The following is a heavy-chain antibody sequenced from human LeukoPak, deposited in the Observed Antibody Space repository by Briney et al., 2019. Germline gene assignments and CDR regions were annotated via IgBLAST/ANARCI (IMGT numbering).Heavy chain of an antibody. CDR1: GGTFSSYA. J-gene: IGHJ4*02. V-gene: IGHV1-69*04. CDR2: IIPILGIA. D-gene: IGHD4-17*01. CDR3: ARVSDYGDYPFDY. Sequence: SVKVSCKASGGTFSSYAISWVRQAPGQGLEWMGRIIPILGIANYAQKFQGRVTITADKSTSTAYMELSGLRSEDTAVYYCARVSDYGDYPFDYWGQGTLVTVSS.